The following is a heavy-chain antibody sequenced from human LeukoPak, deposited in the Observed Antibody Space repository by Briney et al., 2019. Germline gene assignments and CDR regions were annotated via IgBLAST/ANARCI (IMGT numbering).Heavy chain of an antibody. CDR3: ARDGTYYDFWSGPPGGYYYMDV. D-gene: IGHD3-3*01. J-gene: IGHJ6*03. V-gene: IGHV1-18*04. CDR2: ISAYNGNT. CDR1: GYTFTGYY. Sequence: ASVKVSCKASGYTFTGYYMHWVRQAPGQGLEWMGWISAYNGNTNYAQKFQGRVTITADESTSTAYMELSSLRSEDTAVYYCARDGTYYDFWSGPPGGYYYMDVWGKGTTVTVSS.